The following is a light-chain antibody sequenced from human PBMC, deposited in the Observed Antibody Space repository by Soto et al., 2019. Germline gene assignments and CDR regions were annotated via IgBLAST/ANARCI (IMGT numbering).Light chain of an antibody. CDR2: GAS. CDR1: QSLRISY. J-gene: IGKJ2*01. Sequence: EIVFTQSPGTLSLSPGERATLSCRARQSLRISYLGRYQQKPGQAPRLLIYGASTRATGIPYRFSGSGSGTDFTLPISRLEPEAFPVYYCQQSDTFGQGTKLEIK. V-gene: IGKV3-20*01. CDR3: QQSDT.